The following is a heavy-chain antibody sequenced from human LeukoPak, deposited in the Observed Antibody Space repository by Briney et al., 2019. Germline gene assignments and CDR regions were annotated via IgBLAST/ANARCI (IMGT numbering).Heavy chain of an antibody. CDR2: ISGSGGST. J-gene: IGHJ4*02. CDR3: AKSSYYDASGYYREYYFDY. D-gene: IGHD3-22*01. CDR1: GFSFSNYA. V-gene: IGHV3-23*01. Sequence: GGSLRLSCVPSGFSFSNYAMSWVRQAPGKGLEWVSSISGSGGSTHYADSVKGRFTISRDKTKNTLYLQMNSLRAEDTAVYYCAKSSYYDASGYYREYYFDYWGQGTLVTVSS.